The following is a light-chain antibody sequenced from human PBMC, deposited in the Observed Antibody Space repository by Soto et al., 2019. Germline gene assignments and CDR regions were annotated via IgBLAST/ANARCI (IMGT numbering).Light chain of an antibody. J-gene: IGKJ1*01. CDR1: QSVSSY. V-gene: IGKV3-11*01. CDR3: QQRSNCPPWS. Sequence: EIVLTQSPATLSLSPGEIATLSCRASQSVSSYLAWYQQKPGQAPRLLIYDTSNRATGIPARFSGSGSGTDFTLTISSLEPEDFAVYYCQQRSNCPPWSFGQGTKVEFK. CDR2: DTS.